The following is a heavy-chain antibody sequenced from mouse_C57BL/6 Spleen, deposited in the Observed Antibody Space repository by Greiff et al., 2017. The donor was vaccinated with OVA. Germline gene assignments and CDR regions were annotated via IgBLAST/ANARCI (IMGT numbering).Heavy chain of an antibody. Sequence: ESGPGLVKPSQSLSLTCSVTGYSITSGYYWNWLRQFPGNKLEWMGYISYDGSNNYNPSLKNRISITRDTSKNQFFLKLNSVTTEDTATYYCARWYFDVWGTGTTVTVSS. CDR2: ISYDGSN. CDR1: GYSITSGYY. V-gene: IGHV3-6*01. CDR3: ARWYFDV. J-gene: IGHJ1*03.